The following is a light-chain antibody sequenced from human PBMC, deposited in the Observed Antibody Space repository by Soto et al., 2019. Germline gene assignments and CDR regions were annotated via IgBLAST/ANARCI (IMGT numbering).Light chain of an antibody. V-gene: IGLV2-8*01. CDR2: EVS. Sequence: QSALSQPPSASGSPGQSVTISCTGTSSDVGGYNYVSWYQQHPGKAPKLMIYEVSKRPSGVPDRFSGSKSGNTASLTVSGLQAEDEADYYCSSYEGGLYVFGTGTKVTVL. CDR3: SSYEGGLYV. J-gene: IGLJ1*01. CDR1: SSDVGGYNY.